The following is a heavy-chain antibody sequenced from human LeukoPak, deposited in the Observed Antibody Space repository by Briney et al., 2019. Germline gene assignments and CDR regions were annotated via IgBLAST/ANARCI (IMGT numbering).Heavy chain of an antibody. V-gene: IGHV4-61*02. CDR1: GGSISSGSYY. CDR2: IYTSGST. J-gene: IGHJ4*02. CDR3: AREGGGCNLFDY. D-gene: IGHD2-15*01. Sequence: PSQTLSLTCTVSGGSISSGSYYWSWIRQPAGKGLEWIGRIYTSGSTNYNPSLKSRVTISVDTSKNQFSLKLSSATAADTAVYYCAREGGGCNLFDYWGQGTLVTVSS.